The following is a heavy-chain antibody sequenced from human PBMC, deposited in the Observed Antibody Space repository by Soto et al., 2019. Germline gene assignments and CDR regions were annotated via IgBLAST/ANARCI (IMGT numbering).Heavy chain of an antibody. V-gene: IGHV3-30*18. CDR1: GFTFSNFG. J-gene: IGHJ4*02. D-gene: IGHD2-15*01. Sequence: QVQLVESGGGVVRPGRSPRLSCAASGFTFSNFGMHWVRQAPGKGLEWVAAISSDGGDKYYSHSVKDRFTISRDNSKNTLFLQMNSLRVEDTAVYYCVKGSEVARQELDHWGQGILVTVSS. CDR2: ISSDGGDK. CDR3: VKGSEVARQELDH.